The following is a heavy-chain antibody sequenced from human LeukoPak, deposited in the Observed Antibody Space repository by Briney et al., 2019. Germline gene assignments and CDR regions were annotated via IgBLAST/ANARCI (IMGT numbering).Heavy chain of an antibody. J-gene: IGHJ2*01. CDR1: GGSFSGYY. CDR3: ARGRSSRWNFLGHWYFDL. Sequence: PSETLSLTCAVYGGSFSGYYWNWIRQPPGKGLEWIGEINHIGSTNYSPSLKSRVTISVDTSQNQFSLKLSSVTAADTAVYYCARGRSSRWNFLGHWYFDLWGRDTLVTVSS. V-gene: IGHV4-34*01. D-gene: IGHD6-13*01. CDR2: INHIGST.